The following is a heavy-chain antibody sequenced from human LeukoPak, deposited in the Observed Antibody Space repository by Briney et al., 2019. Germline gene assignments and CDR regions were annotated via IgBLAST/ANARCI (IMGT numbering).Heavy chain of an antibody. V-gene: IGHV4-34*01. CDR1: GGSFSGYY. CDR3: ASYSSSWYERGGTFDY. Sequence: SETLSLTCAVYGGSFSGYYWSWIRQPPGKGLEWIGEINHSGSTNYNPSLKSRVTISVDTSKNQFSLKLSSVTAADTAVYYCASYSSSWYERGGTFDYWGQGTLVTVSS. D-gene: IGHD6-13*01. CDR2: INHSGST. J-gene: IGHJ4*02.